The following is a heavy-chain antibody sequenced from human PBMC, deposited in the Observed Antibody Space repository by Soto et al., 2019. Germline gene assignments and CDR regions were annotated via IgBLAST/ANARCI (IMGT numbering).Heavy chain of an antibody. CDR1: GFTFRNYA. J-gene: IGHJ6*02. V-gene: IGHV3-23*01. Sequence: PGGSLRLSSAAAGFTFRNYAMNWVRQAPGKGLELVPSISSKGGSAYYADSVKGRFTISRDNSKNTLYLQMNSLRADGTAVYYCARGYCSAVGCYAHNYYGFDVWGQGTTVTVSS. CDR2: ISSKGGSA. D-gene: IGHD2-2*01. CDR3: ARGYCSAVGCYAHNYYGFDV.